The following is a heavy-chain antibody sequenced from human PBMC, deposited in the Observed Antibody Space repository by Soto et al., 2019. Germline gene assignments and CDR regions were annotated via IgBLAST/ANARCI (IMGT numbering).Heavy chain of an antibody. CDR1: GYTFISYD. CDR2: MNPNSGNT. J-gene: IGHJ2*01. D-gene: IGHD2-15*01. CDR3: AVFGGNRYWYFDL. V-gene: IGHV1-8*01. Sequence: QVQLVQSGAEVKKPGASVKVSCKASGYTFISYDINWVRQATGQGLEWMGWMNPNSGNTGYAEKFQGRVTXTXNXXISTAYMELSSLRSEDTAVYYCAVFGGNRYWYFDLWGRGTLVTVSS.